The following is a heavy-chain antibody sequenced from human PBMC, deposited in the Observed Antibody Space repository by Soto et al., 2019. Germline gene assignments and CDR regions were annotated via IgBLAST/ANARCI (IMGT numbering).Heavy chain of an antibody. V-gene: IGHV1-69*01. CDR1: GGTFSNEA. J-gene: IGHJ4*02. Sequence: QVLLVQSGAELKKPGSSVKVSCKTSGGTFSNEAFSWVRQAPGQGLEWMGGIIPLCGPPNYSDKFRGRVTISADESASTLYLEVTGLTSEDTAMYYCTRDVIGEMSISGYCDFWGPGTLITVSS. CDR3: TRDVIGEMSISGYCDF. CDR2: IIPLCGPP. D-gene: IGHD3-10*01.